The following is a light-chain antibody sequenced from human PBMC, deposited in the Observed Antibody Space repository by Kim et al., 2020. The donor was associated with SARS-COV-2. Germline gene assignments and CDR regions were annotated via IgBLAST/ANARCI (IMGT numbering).Light chain of an antibody. CDR2: KAS. Sequence: DIQMTQSPSTLSASVGDRVTITCRASQIIRSWLAWYQQKPGKAPKLLIYKASSLESGVPSRFTGSGSGTEFTLTISSLQPDDFATYYCQQDNSYPWTFGQGTKVEIK. V-gene: IGKV1-5*03. J-gene: IGKJ1*01. CDR1: QIIRSW. CDR3: QQDNSYPWT.